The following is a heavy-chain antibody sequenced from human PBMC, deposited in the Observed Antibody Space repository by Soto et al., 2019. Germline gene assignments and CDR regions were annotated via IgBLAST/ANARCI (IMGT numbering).Heavy chain of an antibody. D-gene: IGHD4-17*01. V-gene: IGHV2-26*01. CDR3: ARNPTYGDYFGWFDP. J-gene: IGHJ5*02. Sequence: QVTLKESGPVLVKPTETLTLTCTVSGFSLSNARMGVSWIRQPPGKALEWFAHIFSNDEKSYSTSLKSRLTISKDTSKSQVVLTMTNMDPVDTATYYCARNPTYGDYFGWFDPWGQGTLVTVSS. CDR2: IFSNDEK. CDR1: GFSLSNARMG.